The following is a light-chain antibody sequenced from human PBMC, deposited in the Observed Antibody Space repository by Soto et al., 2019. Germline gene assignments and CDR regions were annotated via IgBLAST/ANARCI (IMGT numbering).Light chain of an antibody. J-gene: IGLJ1*01. CDR1: SSDVGSYNF. V-gene: IGLV2-23*02. Sequence: QSVLTQAASVSGSPGQSITISCTGTSSDVGSYNFVSWYQQHPGKAPKVMIYEVSKRPSGVSNRFSGSKSGNTASLTISGLQAGDEADYYCCSYAGSSTPLIFGTGTKVTVL. CDR2: EVS. CDR3: CSYAGSSTPLI.